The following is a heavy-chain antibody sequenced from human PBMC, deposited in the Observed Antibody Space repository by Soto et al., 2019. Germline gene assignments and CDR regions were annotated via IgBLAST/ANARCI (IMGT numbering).Heavy chain of an antibody. Sequence: SVKVSCKASGGTFSSYAISWVRQAPGQGLEWMGGIIPIFGTANYAQKFQGRVTITADESTSTAYMELSSLRSEDTAVYYCAREGSGESSLYYDSSGYYFYYYGMDVWGQGTTVPVS. D-gene: IGHD3-22*01. CDR1: GGTFSSYA. CDR3: AREGSGESSLYYDSSGYYFYYYGMDV. V-gene: IGHV1-69*13. J-gene: IGHJ6*02. CDR2: IIPIFGTA.